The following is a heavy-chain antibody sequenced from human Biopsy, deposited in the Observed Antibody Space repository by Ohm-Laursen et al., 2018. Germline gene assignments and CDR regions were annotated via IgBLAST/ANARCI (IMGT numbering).Heavy chain of an antibody. D-gene: IGHD2-15*01. CDR2: IYRTGTT. Sequence: GTLSLTCGVSGFSISSGFHWAWIRQPPGEGLERIGFIYRTGTTTYNPSFKSRVAMAVDTSKNQFSLTLNSVTAADSAVYYCARMKGRGYFDYWGQGTLVIVSS. CDR3: ARMKGRGYFDY. CDR1: GFSISSGFH. J-gene: IGHJ4*02. V-gene: IGHV4-38-2*01.